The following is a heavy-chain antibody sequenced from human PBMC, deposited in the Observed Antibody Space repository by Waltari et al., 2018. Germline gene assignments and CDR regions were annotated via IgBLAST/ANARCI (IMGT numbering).Heavy chain of an antibody. Sequence: QVQLVESGGGVVQPGRSLRLSCAASGFTFSSYGMHWVRQAPGKGLEWVAVIWYDVSNKYYADSGKGRFTISRDNSKNTLYLQMNSLRAEDTAVYYCAKSIVGATLAFDYWGQGTLVTVSS. D-gene: IGHD1-26*01. J-gene: IGHJ4*02. CDR2: IWYDVSNK. CDR3: AKSIVGATLAFDY. CDR1: GFTFSSYG. V-gene: IGHV3-33*06.